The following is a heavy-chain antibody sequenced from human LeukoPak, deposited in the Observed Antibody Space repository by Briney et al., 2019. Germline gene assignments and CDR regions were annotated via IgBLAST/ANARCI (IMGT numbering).Heavy chain of an antibody. Sequence: GGSLRLSCAASGFIFSSYSMNWVRQAPGKGLEWISYISSSSRTIYYADSVKGRFTISRANAKNSLYLQMNSLRAEDTAVYYCARGDSGYYYGSGSQNNWFDPWGQGTLVTVSS. D-gene: IGHD3-10*01. CDR2: ISSSSRTI. CDR1: GFIFSSYS. CDR3: ARGDSGYYYGSGSQNNWFDP. J-gene: IGHJ5*02. V-gene: IGHV3-48*04.